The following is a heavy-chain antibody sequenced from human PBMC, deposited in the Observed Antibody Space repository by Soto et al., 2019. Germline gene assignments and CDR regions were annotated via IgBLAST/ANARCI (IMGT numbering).Heavy chain of an antibody. D-gene: IGHD5-18*01. CDR1: YTFTSYA. Sequence: YTFTSYAMHWVRQAPGQRLEWMGWINAGNGNTKYSQKFQGRVTITRDTSASTAYMELSSLRSEDTAVYYCARGLNGYLHYFDYWGQGTLVTVSS. V-gene: IGHV1-3*01. J-gene: IGHJ4*02. CDR2: INAGNGNT. CDR3: ARGLNGYLHYFDY.